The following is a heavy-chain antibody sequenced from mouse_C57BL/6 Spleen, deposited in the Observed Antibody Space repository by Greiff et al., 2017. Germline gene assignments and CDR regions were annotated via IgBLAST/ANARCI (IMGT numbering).Heavy chain of an antibody. CDR2: ISSGGSYT. CDR1: GFTFSSYG. D-gene: IGHD2-4*01. V-gene: IGHV5-6*02. Sequence: DVKLVESGGDLVKPGGSLKLSCAASGFTFSSYGMSWVRQTPDKRLEWVATISSGGSYTYCPDSVKGRFTISRDNAKNTLYLQMSSLKSEDTAMYYCARQWIYDYDVGYAMDYWGQGTSVTVSS. J-gene: IGHJ4*01. CDR3: ARQWIYDYDVGYAMDY.